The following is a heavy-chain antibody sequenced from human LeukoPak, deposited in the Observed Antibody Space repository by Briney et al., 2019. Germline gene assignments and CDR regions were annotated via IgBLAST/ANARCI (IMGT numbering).Heavy chain of an antibody. D-gene: IGHD3-22*01. V-gene: IGHV3-21*01. J-gene: IGHJ4*02. CDR3: VRLRRNSDTSGFYYYYDY. CDR2: ISVRSNYI. CDR1: GYTFSSYS. Sequence: GGSLRLSCAASGYTFSSYSINWVRQAPGKGLEWVSSISVRSNYIYYADSVRGRFSISRDDASDSLYLQMNSLRAEDTAVYYCVRLRRNSDTSGFYYYYDYWGQGTLVTVSS.